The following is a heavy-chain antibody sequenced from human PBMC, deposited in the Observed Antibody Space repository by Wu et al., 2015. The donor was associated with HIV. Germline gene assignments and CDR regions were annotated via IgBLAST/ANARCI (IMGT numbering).Heavy chain of an antibody. CDR1: GDGFTSYA. CDR3: AREGHCSSTSCHFDF. CDR2: YNPNTGGA. J-gene: IGHJ4*02. Sequence: QALLVQFGADMKKPGSSVKVTCKASGDGFTSYAVSWVRQAPGQGLEWMGWYNPNTGGAHSGLDFQGRVTMTGDTSITTAYMELPRLASDDTATYYCAREGHCSSTSCHFDFWGQGSLVTVSS. V-gene: IGHV1-2*02. D-gene: IGHD2-2*01.